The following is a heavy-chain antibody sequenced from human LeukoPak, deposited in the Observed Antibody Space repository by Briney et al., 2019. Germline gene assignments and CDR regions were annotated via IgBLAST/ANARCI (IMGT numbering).Heavy chain of an antibody. CDR1: GGSFSGYY. V-gene: IGHV4-34*01. J-gene: IGHJ6*03. CDR2: INHSGST. D-gene: IGHD3-22*01. Sequence: SETLSLTCAVYGGSFSGYYWSWIRQPPGKGLEWIGEINHSGSTNYNPSLKSRVTISVDTSKNQFSLKLSSVTAADTAVYYCAREGYYDSSGYYWNYYYYIDVWGKGTTVTVSS. CDR3: AREGYYDSSGYYWNYYYYIDV.